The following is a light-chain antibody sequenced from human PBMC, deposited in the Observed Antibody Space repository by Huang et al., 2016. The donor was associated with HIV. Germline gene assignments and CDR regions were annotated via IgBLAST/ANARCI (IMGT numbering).Light chain of an antibody. Sequence: EIVMTQSPATLSVSPGERVTLSCRASQSVSNNLAWYQQKPGQAPRLLVYGASPRATGIPARCSGSGSGTDFTLTISSLQSEHFAVYYCQQYNNWPITFGPGTKVDTK. J-gene: IGKJ3*01. CDR1: QSVSNN. CDR3: QQYNNWPIT. CDR2: GAS. V-gene: IGKV3-15*01.